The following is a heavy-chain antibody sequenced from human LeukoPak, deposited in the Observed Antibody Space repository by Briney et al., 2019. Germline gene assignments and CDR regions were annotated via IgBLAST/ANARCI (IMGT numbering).Heavy chain of an antibody. CDR1: GFTFSSYG. J-gene: IGHJ6*02. CDR3: AEDSSSWYTDYYYYGMDV. Sequence: LAGGSLRLSCAASGFTFSSYGMHWVRQAPGKGLEWVAVISYDGSNKYYADSVKGRFTISRDNSKNTLYLQMNSLRAEDTAVYYCAEDSSSWYTDYYYYGMDVWGQGTTVTVSS. CDR2: ISYDGSNK. V-gene: IGHV3-30*18. D-gene: IGHD6-13*01.